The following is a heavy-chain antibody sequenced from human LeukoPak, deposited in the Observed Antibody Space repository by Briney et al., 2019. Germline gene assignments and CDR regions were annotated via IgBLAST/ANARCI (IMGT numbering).Heavy chain of an antibody. V-gene: IGHV3-49*04. D-gene: IGHD3-3*01. Sequence: QPGRSLRLSCTASGFTFDDYAMSWVRQAPGKGLEWVGFIRGKTFGGTTQYTASVKGRFTISRDDSKRIANLQMNSLKTEDTAVYYCTRSVILEWLFTPTSYFDYWGQGTLVTVSS. CDR3: TRSVILEWLFTPTSYFDY. CDR2: IRGKTFGGTT. J-gene: IGHJ4*02. CDR1: GFTFDDYA.